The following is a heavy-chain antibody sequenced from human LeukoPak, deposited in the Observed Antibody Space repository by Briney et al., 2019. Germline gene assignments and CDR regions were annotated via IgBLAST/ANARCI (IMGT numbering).Heavy chain of an antibody. CDR3: ARDPSYDSRGYEYFQH. CDR2: ISSSSSYI. Sequence: PGGSLRLSCAASGFTFSSYSMNWVRQAPGKGLEWVSSISSSSSYIYYADSVKGRFTISRDNAKNSLYLQMNSLRAEDTAVYYCARDPSYDSRGYEYFQHWGQGTLVTVSS. CDR1: GFTFSSYS. V-gene: IGHV3-21*01. J-gene: IGHJ1*01. D-gene: IGHD3-22*01.